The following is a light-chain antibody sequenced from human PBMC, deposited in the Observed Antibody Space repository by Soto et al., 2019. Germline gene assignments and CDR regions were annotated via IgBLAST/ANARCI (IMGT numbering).Light chain of an antibody. Sequence: SSELTQPPSVSVAPGKTARITCGGTNIGSKSVHWYQQKPGQAPVLVIYYDSDRPSGIPERFSGSNSGNTATLTISRVEAGDEADYYCQVWDSSSEHVVFGGGTKVTVL. CDR1: NIGSKS. CDR2: YDS. CDR3: QVWDSSSEHVV. V-gene: IGLV3-21*04. J-gene: IGLJ2*01.